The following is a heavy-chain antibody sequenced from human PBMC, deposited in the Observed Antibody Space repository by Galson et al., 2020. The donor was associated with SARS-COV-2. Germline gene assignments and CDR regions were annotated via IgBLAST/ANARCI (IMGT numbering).Heavy chain of an antibody. CDR2: ISSSSSYI. V-gene: IGHV3-21*01. J-gene: IGHJ6*02. Sequence: GGSLRLSCAASGFTFSSYSMNWVRQAPGKGLEWVSSISSSSSYIYYADSVKGRFTISRDNAKNSLYLQMNSLRAEDTAVYYCAGSQGPEWVVPAAIDYYYGMDVWGQGTTVTVSS. D-gene: IGHD2-2*01. CDR3: AGSQGPEWVVPAAIDYYYGMDV. CDR1: GFTFSSYS.